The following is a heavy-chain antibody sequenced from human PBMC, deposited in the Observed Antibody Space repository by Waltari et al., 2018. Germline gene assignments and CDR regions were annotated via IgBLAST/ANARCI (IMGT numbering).Heavy chain of an antibody. CDR3: ARAAYKSAWYN. CDR2: LYFGGST. D-gene: IGHD6-19*01. CDR1: GFTVSSSY. Sequence: EVDLVESGGGLVQPGGSLRLSCAASGFTVSSSYMSWVRQAPGKGLEWVSVLYFGGSTYYADSVKGRFTISRDNSRNTLNLQMNSLRPEDTAVYYCARAAYKSAWYNWGQGTLVTVSS. J-gene: IGHJ4*02. V-gene: IGHV3-66*01.